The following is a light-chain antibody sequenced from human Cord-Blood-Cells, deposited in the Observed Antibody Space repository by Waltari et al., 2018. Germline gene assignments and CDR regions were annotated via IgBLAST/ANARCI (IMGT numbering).Light chain of an antibody. CDR1: SSDVGGYNN. J-gene: IGLJ3*02. CDR2: EVS. CDR3: SSYAGSNNWV. Sequence: QSALTQHPSASGSPGQSVTISCTGTSSDVGGYNNVSWYQQHPGKAPKLMIYEVSKRPSGVPDRFSGSKSGNTASLTVSGLQAEDEADYYCSSYAGSNNWVFGGGTKLTVL. V-gene: IGLV2-8*01.